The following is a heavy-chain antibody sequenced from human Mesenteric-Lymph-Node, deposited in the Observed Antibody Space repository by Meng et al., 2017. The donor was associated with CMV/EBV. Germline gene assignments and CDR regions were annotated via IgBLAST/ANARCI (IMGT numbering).Heavy chain of an antibody. J-gene: IGHJ4*02. CDR1: GGNFNNYP. D-gene: IGHD4-11*01. Sequence: GGNFNNYPNSWIRQAPGQGLEWMGRIIPNVGIANYAQRCQGRVKIIADKSTTTAYMEVNSLTSADTGVYYCARDRGQAMTTAIFDFWGQGSLVTVSS. V-gene: IGHV1-69*04. CDR2: IIPNVGIA. CDR3: ARDRGQAMTTAIFDF.